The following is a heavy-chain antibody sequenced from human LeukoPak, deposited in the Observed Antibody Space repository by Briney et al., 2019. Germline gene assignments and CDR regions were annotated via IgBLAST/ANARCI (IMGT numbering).Heavy chain of an antibody. CDR1: GFTVSSNY. CDR3: AREEVGHDWYFDL. V-gene: IGHV3-30-3*01. J-gene: IGHJ2*01. CDR2: ISYDGSNK. Sequence: PGGSLRLSCAASGFTVSSNYMSWVRQAPGKGLEWVAVISYDGSNKYYADSVKGRFTISRDNSKNTLYLQMNSLRAEDTAVYYCAREEVGHDWYFDLWGRGTLVTVSS.